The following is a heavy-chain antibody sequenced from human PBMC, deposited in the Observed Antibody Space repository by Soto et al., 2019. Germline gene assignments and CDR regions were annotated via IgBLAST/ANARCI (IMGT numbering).Heavy chain of an antibody. CDR2: INHSGST. V-gene: IGHV4-34*01. Sequence: QVQLQQWGAGLLKPSETLSLTCAVYGGSFSGYYWSWIRQPPGKGLEWIGEINHSGSTNYNPTLXSXVXXSVDTSKHQFSLKLSSVTAADTAVYYCARRSAAGPWGQGTLVTVSS. CDR1: GGSFSGYY. D-gene: IGHD6-25*01. CDR3: ARRSAAGP. J-gene: IGHJ5*02.